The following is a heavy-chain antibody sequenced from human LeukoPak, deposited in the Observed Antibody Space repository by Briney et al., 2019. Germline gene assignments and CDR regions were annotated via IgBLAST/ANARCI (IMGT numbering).Heavy chain of an antibody. CDR2: IDSHNGDR. CDR1: GYTFTSYG. Sequence: ASVKVSCKASGYTFTSYGISWVRQAPGQGLEWVGWIDSHNGDRNYAEKFQDRVTMTTDTSTTTSYMELRSLRSDDTAVYYCARVEMATITDTNGGFDPWGQGTLVTVSS. J-gene: IGHJ5*02. D-gene: IGHD5-24*01. V-gene: IGHV1-18*01. CDR3: ARVEMATITDTNGGFDP.